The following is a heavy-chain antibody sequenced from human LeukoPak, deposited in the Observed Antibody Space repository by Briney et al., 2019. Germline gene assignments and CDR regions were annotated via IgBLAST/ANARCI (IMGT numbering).Heavy chain of an antibody. D-gene: IGHD1-1*01. V-gene: IGHV3-30*01. CDR2: GNQK. CDR3: ARDGSLDY. J-gene: IGHJ4*02. Sequence: GNQKYYADSVKGRFTISRDSSKSTLYLEMNSLRIEDTAVYYCARDGSLDYWGQGTLVTVSS.